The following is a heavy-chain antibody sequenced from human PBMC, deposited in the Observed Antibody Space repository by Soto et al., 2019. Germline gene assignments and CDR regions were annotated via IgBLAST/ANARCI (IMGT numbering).Heavy chain of an antibody. J-gene: IGHJ5*02. V-gene: IGHV4-31*03. Sequence: PSETLSLTCSVSGAALNSGNYYWSWIRQVPGKGLEWIGHIYVTGAVDYNPSLRDRITISQDTSERQFSLNLRLVTAADTAVYYRARIRIATNNYKWFDPWGQGTMVTVSS. D-gene: IGHD2-21*01. CDR2: IYVTGAV. CDR3: ARIRIATNNYKWFDP. CDR1: GAALNSGNYY.